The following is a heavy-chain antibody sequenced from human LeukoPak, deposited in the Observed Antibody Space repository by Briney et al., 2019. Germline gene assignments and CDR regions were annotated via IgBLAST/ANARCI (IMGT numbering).Heavy chain of an antibody. D-gene: IGHD3-3*01. Sequence: GGSLRLSCAASGFTVSDSCMSWVRQAPGKGLEWVSVIYSGGSTYYADSVKGRFTISRDTSKNTLYLQMNSLRAEDTAVYYCARAWSGTQYYFDYWGQGTLVTVSS. J-gene: IGHJ4*02. CDR1: GFTVSDSC. CDR3: ARAWSGTQYYFDY. CDR2: IYSGGST. V-gene: IGHV3-66*01.